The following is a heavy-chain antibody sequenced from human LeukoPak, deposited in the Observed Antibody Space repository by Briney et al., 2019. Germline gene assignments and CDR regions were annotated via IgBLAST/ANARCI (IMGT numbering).Heavy chain of an antibody. D-gene: IGHD6-13*01. CDR2: IYPGDSDS. J-gene: IGHJ4*02. Sequence: GESLKISCKGSGYSFTSYWIGWVRQMPGEGLEWMGIIYPGDSDSRYSPSFQGQVTISADKSISTAYLQWNSLEASDTAIYYCARFPPSGTPDYWGQGTLVTVSS. CDR1: GYSFTSYW. V-gene: IGHV5-51*01. CDR3: ARFPPSGTPDY.